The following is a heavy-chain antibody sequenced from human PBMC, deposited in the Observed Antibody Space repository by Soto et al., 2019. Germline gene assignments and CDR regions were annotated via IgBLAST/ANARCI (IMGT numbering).Heavy chain of an antibody. CDR1: GCSISSGGYY. CDR3: ARGRGEGNYDYVWGSYRYTHWFDH. J-gene: IGHJ5*02. CDR2: IYYSGST. Sequence: TLSLTCTVAGCSISSGGYYWSWIRQHPGKGLEWIGYIYYSGSTYYNPSLKSRVTISVDTSKNQFSLKLSSVTAADTAVYYCARGRGEGNYDYVWGSYRYTHWFDHWGQGTLVTVSS. D-gene: IGHD3-16*02. V-gene: IGHV4-31*03.